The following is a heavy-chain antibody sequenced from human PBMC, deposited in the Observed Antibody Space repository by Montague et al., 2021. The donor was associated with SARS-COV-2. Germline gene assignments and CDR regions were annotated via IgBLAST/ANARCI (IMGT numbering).Heavy chain of an antibody. V-gene: IGHV4-59*01. CDR1: GGSISSYY. CDR2: IYYSGST. D-gene: IGHD3-9*01. CDR3: ARYGSVDILTGYYHFDY. Sequence: SETLSLTCTVSGGSISSYYWSWIRQPPGKGLEWIGYIYYSGSTNYNPSLKSRVTISVDTSKNQFPLKLSSVTAADTAVYYCARYGSVDILTGYYHFDYWGRGTLVTVSS. J-gene: IGHJ4*02.